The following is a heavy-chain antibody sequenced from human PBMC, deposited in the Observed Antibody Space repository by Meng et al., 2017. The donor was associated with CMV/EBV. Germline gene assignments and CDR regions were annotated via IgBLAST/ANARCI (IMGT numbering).Heavy chain of an antibody. Sequence: GESLKISCAASGFTFSDYYMSWIRQAPGKGLEWVSYISSSGSTKYYADSVKGRFTISRDNAKNSLYLQMNSLRAEDTAVYYCASAYGFWSGYRYYFDYWGQGTLVTVSS. J-gene: IGHJ4*02. CDR2: ISSSGSTK. CDR3: ASAYGFWSGYRYYFDY. D-gene: IGHD3-3*01. CDR1: GFTFSDYY. V-gene: IGHV3-11*04.